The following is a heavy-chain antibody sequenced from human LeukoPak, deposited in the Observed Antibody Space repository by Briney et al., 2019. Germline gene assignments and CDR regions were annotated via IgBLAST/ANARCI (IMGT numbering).Heavy chain of an antibody. J-gene: IGHJ4*02. Sequence: NPSETLSLTCSVSGYSIGSGHYWGWIRQPPGKGLEWIGSMYQTGSSYYSPSLKGRVTISLDTSKNQISLKLTFVTAADTAFYFCARENVVAQGTFDYWGQGALVTVSS. CDR3: ARENVVAQGTFDY. CDR2: MYQTGSS. D-gene: IGHD2-21*01. CDR1: GYSIGSGHY. V-gene: IGHV4-38-2*02.